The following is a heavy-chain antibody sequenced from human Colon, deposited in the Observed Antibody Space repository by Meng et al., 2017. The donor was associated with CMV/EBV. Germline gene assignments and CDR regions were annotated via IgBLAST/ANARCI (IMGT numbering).Heavy chain of an antibody. Sequence: LSCAVSAVPFSNYWMHWVRQAPGKGLVWVSRVRGDESMITYADSVKGRFSISRDNAKNHLYLQMNSLRAEDTAVYYCTREGYSGSLDYWGQGTLVTVSS. J-gene: IGHJ4*02. CDR1: AVPFSNYW. CDR2: VRGDESMI. D-gene: IGHD1-26*01. CDR3: TREGYSGSLDY. V-gene: IGHV3-74*01.